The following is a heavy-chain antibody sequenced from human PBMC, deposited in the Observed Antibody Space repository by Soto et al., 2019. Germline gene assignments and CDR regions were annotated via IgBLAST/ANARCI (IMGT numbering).Heavy chain of an antibody. CDR3: ARVAETVVTARDFDY. V-gene: IGHV1-18*01. CDR1: GYTFTNFG. Sequence: ASVKVSCKTSGYTFTNFGLSWVRQAPGQGLEWMGWISAYNGNTNYAQNFQGRVTMTTDTSTSTAYMELRSLRSDDTAVYYCARVAETVVTARDFDYWGQGTLVTVSS. D-gene: IGHD2-15*01. CDR2: ISAYNGNT. J-gene: IGHJ4*02.